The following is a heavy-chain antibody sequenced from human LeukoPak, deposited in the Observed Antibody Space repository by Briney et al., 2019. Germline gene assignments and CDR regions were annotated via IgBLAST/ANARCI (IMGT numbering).Heavy chain of an antibody. D-gene: IGHD3-10*01. CDR3: AREFSGITDY. CDR2: ISSSGSTI. V-gene: IGHV3-48*03. Sequence: GGSLRLSCAASGFTFSSYEMNWVRQAPGEGLEWVSYISSSGSTIYYADSVKGRFTISRDNAKNSLYLQMNSLRAEDTAVYYCAREFSGITDYWGQGTLVTVSS. J-gene: IGHJ4*02. CDR1: GFTFSSYE.